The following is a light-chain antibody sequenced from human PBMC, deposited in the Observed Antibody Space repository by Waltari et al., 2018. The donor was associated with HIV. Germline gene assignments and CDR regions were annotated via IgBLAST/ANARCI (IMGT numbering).Light chain of an antibody. V-gene: IGLV2-23*02. CDR1: SSDVGQYDF. CDR3: CSYAGGPFV. Sequence: QSALTQPASVSGSPGQSVNMSCTGTSSDVGQYDFVSWYQHNPGQAPLLIIYDVTTRPSGGSLRFSGSKAGNTASLTISGLQAEDEANYDCCSYAGGPFVFGSGT. CDR2: DVT. J-gene: IGLJ1*01.